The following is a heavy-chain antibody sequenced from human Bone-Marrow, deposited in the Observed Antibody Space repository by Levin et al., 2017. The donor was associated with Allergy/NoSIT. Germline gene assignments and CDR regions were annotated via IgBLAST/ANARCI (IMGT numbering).Heavy chain of an antibody. J-gene: IGHJ4*02. V-gene: IGHV3-30*03. CDR1: GFTFSENG. Sequence: GESLKISCAASGFTFSENGMSWVRQPPGKGLEWLAIISSDGNNEHYTDSVKGRFTISRDNSKNTLNLQMNSLKGDDTAVYYCARQFSGGGVDSWGQGTLVTVSS. CDR2: ISSDGNNE. D-gene: IGHD2-15*01. CDR3: ARQFSGGGVDS.